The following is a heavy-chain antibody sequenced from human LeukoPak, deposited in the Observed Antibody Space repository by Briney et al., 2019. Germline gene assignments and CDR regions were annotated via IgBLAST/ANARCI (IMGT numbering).Heavy chain of an antibody. V-gene: IGHV4-59*01. J-gene: IGHJ4*02. CDR3: ARVTSKYYFDY. D-gene: IGHD1-20*01. Sequence: PSETLSLTCTVSGGSISTYYWSWIRQPPGKGLEWIGYIYFTGSTNYNPSLKSRVTISVDTSKNQFSLNLISVTAADTAVYYCARVTSKYYFDYWDQGTLVTVSS. CDR1: GGSISTYY. CDR2: IYFTGST.